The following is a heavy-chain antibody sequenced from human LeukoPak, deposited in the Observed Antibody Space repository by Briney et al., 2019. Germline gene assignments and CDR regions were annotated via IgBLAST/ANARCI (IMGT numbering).Heavy chain of an antibody. J-gene: IGHJ6*02. CDR3: TRDFVVYYYGMDV. CDR2: IRSKAYGGTT. Sequence: GRSLRLSCTASGFTFGDYAMSWVRQAPGKGLEWVGFIRSKAYGGTTEYAASVKGRFTISRDDPKSIAYLQMNSLKTEDTAVYYCTRDFVVYYYGMDVWGQGTTVTVSS. CDR1: GFTFGDYA. D-gene: IGHD2-2*01. V-gene: IGHV3-49*04.